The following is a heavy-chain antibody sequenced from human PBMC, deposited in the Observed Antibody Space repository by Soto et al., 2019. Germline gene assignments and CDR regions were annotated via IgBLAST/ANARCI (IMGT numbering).Heavy chain of an antibody. CDR1: GGSISSGDYY. CDR3: ARENLLTHFDY. J-gene: IGHJ4*02. Sequence: SLTCTVSGGSISSGDYYWSWIRQPPGKGLEWIGYIYYSGSTYYNPSLKSRVTISVDTSKNQFSLKLSSVTAADTAVYYCARENLLTHFDYWGQGTLVTVSS. CDR2: IYYSGST. V-gene: IGHV4-30-4*01.